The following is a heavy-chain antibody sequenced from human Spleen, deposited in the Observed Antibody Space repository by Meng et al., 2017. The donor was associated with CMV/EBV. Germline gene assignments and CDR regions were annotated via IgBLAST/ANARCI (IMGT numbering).Heavy chain of an antibody. CDR1: GYTFTNYG. CDR2: IRAYNGDA. J-gene: IGHJ5*02. V-gene: IGHV1-18*01. D-gene: IGHD6-13*01. Sequence: ASVKVSCKASGYTFTNYGISWVRQAPGQGLEWMGWIRAYNGDAISAQKFQGRVTMTTDTSTSTAYMELRSLRSDDTAVYYCAKDEQQRGGWFDPWGQGTLVTVSS. CDR3: AKDEQQRGGWFDP.